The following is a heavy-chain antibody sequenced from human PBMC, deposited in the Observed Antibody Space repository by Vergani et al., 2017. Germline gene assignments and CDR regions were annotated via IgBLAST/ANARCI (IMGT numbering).Heavy chain of an antibody. D-gene: IGHD1-1*01. CDR2: IYPADSDT. J-gene: IGHJ4*02. CDR3: ARHTTYTDS. Sequence: EVELVQSGPEMRKPGESLKISCKGSEYSFGNYWIGWVRQMPGKGLEWMGIIYPADSDTRYIPSFQGQVTISADKSIGTAFLQWDSLKASDTALYYCARHTTYTDSWGQGTLVTVSS. V-gene: IGHV5-51*01. CDR1: EYSFGNYW.